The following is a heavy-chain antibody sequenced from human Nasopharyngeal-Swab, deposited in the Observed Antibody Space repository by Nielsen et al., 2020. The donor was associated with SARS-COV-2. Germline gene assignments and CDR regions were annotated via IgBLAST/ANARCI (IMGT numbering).Heavy chain of an antibody. CDR3: ARAVYSYGYIWFDP. V-gene: IGHV1-58*01. CDR1: GFTFTSSA. CDR2: IVVGSGNT. Sequence: SVKVSCKASGFTFTSSAVQWVRQARGQRLEWIGWIVVGSGNTNYAQKFQERVTMTRDTSTSTVYMELSSLRSEDTAVYYCARAVYSYGYIWFDPWGQGTLVTVSS. D-gene: IGHD5-18*01. J-gene: IGHJ5*02.